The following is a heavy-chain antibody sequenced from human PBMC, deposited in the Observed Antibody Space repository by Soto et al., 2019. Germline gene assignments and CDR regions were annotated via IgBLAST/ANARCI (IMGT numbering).Heavy chain of an antibody. D-gene: IGHD2-15*01. CDR2: IYYSGST. CDR3: ARHTLNCSGGSCYQSEIDY. Sequence: PSETLSLTCTVSGGSISSYYWSWIRQPPGKGLEWIGYIYYSGSTNYNPSLKSRVTISVDTSKNQFSLKLSSVTAADTAVYYCARHTLNCSGGSCYQSEIDYWGQGTLVTVSS. V-gene: IGHV4-59*08. J-gene: IGHJ4*02. CDR1: GGSISSYY.